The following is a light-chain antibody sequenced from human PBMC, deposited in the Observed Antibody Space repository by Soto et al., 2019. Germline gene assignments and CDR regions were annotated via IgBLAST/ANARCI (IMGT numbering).Light chain of an antibody. J-gene: IGLJ3*02. CDR3: NSYADSDNWV. V-gene: IGLV2-8*01. Sequence: QSVLTQPPSASGSPGQSVTISCTGTSSDVGGYNYVSWYQHHPGKAPKLMIYKVTKRPSGVPDRFSGSKSGNTASLTVSGLQAEDEADYYCNSYADSDNWVFGGGTKLTVL. CDR1: SSDVGGYNY. CDR2: KVT.